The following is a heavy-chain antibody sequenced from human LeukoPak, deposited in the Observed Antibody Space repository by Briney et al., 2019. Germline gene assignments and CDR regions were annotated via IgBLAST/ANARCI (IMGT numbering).Heavy chain of an antibody. J-gene: IGHJ4*01. CDR3: ARDGAAAGLYFDL. D-gene: IGHD6-13*01. CDR2: IRLDGGEK. V-gene: IGHV3-7*01. CDR1: GFTFSSYW. Sequence: GGSLRLSCAVSGFTFSSYWMNWVRQAPGKGLEWVASIRLDGGEKSYVDSVKGRFTISRDNTKNSLYLQMSSLRAEDTAVYFCARDGAAAGLYFDLWGQGALVTVSS.